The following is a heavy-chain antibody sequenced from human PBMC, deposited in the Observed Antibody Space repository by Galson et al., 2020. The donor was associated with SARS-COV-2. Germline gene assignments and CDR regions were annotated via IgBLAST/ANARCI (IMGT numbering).Heavy chain of an antibody. J-gene: IGHJ3*02. CDR3: AVDGATLSI. CDR2: IRHDGSDK. Sequence: GESLKISCAASGFTFSSYWMMWVRQAPGKGLEWVANIRHDGSDKHYVDSVKGRFTISRDNAKNSLYLQMSSLRVEDTAVYYCAVDGATLSIWGQGTMVTVSS. CDR1: GFTFSSYW. V-gene: IGHV3-7*01. D-gene: IGHD3-10*01.